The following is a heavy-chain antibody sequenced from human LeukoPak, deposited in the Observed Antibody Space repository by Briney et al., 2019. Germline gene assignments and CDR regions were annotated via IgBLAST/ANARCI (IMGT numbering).Heavy chain of an antibody. D-gene: IGHD6-19*01. CDR2: ISTGGTT. CDR3: ARGLWSSGWYWVDY. V-gene: IGHV4-4*07. Sequence: SETLSLTCAVSGGSISSYYWSWIRQPAGKGLEWIGRISTGGTTNYNPSLTSRITMSVDTSKNQFSLNLTSVTAADTAVYYCARGLWSSGWYWVDYWGQGTLVTVSS. J-gene: IGHJ4*02. CDR1: GGSISSYY.